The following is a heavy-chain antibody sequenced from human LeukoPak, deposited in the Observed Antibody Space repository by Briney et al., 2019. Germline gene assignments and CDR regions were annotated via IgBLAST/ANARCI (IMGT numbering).Heavy chain of an antibody. CDR1: GGTFSSYA. J-gene: IGHJ5*02. V-gene: IGHV1-69*13. CDR2: IIPIFGTA. CDR3: ARLGYWWELLKGDWFDP. Sequence: SVKVSCKASGGTFSSYAISWVRQAPGQGLEWMGGIIPIFGTANYAQKFQGRVTITADESTSTAYMELSSLRSEDTAVYYCARLGYWWELLKGDWFDPWGQGTLVTVSS. D-gene: IGHD1-26*01.